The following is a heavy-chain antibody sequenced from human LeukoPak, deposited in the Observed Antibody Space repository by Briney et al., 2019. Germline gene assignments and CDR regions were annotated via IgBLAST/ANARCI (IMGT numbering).Heavy chain of an antibody. CDR2: ISSRSSYI. CDR3: ASSTSALDDAFDI. Sequence: TAGGSLRPSRAPSGFTFSSHSIDLVRQAPGEGLGWVSSISSRSSYIYYADSVKGRFTISRDNAKNSLYLQMNSLRAEDTAVYYCASSTSALDDAFDIWGQGTMVTVSS. D-gene: IGHD2-2*01. CDR1: GFTFSSHS. V-gene: IGHV3-21*01. J-gene: IGHJ3*02.